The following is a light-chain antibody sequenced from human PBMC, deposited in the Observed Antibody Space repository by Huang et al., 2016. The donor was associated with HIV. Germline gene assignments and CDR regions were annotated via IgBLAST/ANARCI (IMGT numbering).Light chain of an antibody. CDR2: GAS. J-gene: IGKJ1*01. Sequence: EIVLTQSPGTLSLSPGESATLSCRASQSVSSSYLAWYQQKPGQAPRLRIYGASSRANGIPDRFSGGGSGTDFTLTISRLGPEDFAVCYCQQYRSSPWTFGQGTKVE. V-gene: IGKV3-20*01. CDR1: QSVSSSY. CDR3: QQYRSSPWT.